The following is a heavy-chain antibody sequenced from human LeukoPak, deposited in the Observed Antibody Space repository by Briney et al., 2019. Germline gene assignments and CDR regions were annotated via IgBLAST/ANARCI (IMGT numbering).Heavy chain of an antibody. V-gene: IGHV4-59*01. CDR2: IYYSGST. D-gene: IGHD2-15*01. Sequence: SETLSLTCTVSGGSISSYYWSWIRQPPGKGLEWIGYIYYSGSTNYNPSLKSRVTISVDTSKNQFSLKLSSVTAADTAVYYCARDRSSGPRLPYYYYYYMDVWGKGTTVTVSS. CDR1: GGSISSYY. CDR3: ARDRSSGPRLPYYYYYYMDV. J-gene: IGHJ6*03.